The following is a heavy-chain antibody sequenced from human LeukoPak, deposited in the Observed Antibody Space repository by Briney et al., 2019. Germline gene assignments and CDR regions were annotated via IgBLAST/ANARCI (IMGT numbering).Heavy chain of an antibody. CDR1: GFIFASYD. CDR3: ARDPGYESWSPFWGGMDV. Sequence: GGSLRLSCASSGFIFASYDMHWVRQVTGKGLEGVSDIHTNGDTHYPGSVKGRFTTSRDNAKNTLYLQMDSLRDDDTAVYYCARDPGYESWSPFWGGMDVWGNGTTVIVSS. CDR2: IHTNGDT. V-gene: IGHV3-13*01. J-gene: IGHJ6*04. D-gene: IGHD3-16*01.